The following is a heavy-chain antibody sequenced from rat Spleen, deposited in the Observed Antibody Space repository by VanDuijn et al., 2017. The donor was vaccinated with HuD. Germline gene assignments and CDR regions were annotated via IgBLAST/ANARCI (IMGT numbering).Heavy chain of an antibody. CDR3: ARANRDTYAHFDY. CDR1: GFSLTSYH. V-gene: IGHV2-43*01. CDR2: IWTGGST. Sequence: QVQLKESGPGLVQPSQTLSLTCTVSGFSLTSYHVSWVRQPPGKGLEWMGVIWTGGSTAYNSLLESRLSISRDISKSQVFLKMNSLQTEDTATYYGARANRDTYAHFDYWGQGVMVTVSS. D-gene: IGHD2-5*01. J-gene: IGHJ2*01.